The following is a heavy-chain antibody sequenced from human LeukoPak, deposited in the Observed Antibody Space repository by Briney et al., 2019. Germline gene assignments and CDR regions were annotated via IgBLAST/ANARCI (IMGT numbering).Heavy chain of an antibody. J-gene: IGHJ4*02. CDR2: LSSSGSAF. CDR3: ARAASYYGSPKYYFDY. Sequence: PGGSLRLSCEDSGFTFRSYEMNWVRQAPGKGLEWIAYLSSSGSAFSYADSVKGRFTISRDNAKNSLYLQMNSLRAEDTAVYYCARAASYYGSPKYYFDYWAREPWSPSPQ. CDR1: GFTFRSYE. D-gene: IGHD3-10*01. V-gene: IGHV3-48*03.